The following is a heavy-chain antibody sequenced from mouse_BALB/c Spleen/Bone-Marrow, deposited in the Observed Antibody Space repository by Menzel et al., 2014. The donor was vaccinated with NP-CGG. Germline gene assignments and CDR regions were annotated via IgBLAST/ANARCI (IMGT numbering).Heavy chain of an antibody. CDR2: IYPGNINI. CDR1: GYTFTTYF. Sequence: LVESGPELVRPGASMRISCKASGYTFTTYFIHWVKQRPGQGLEWIGWIYPGNINIKYNENFKDKVTLTADKSSSTAHMQFSSLTSEGSAVYFCARGDYYRSVMDYWGQGTSVTVSS. D-gene: IGHD2-14*01. CDR3: ARGDYYRSVMDY. J-gene: IGHJ4*01. V-gene: IGHV1S56*01.